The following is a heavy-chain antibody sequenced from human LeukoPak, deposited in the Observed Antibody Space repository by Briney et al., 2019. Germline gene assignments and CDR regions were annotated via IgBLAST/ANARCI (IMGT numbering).Heavy chain of an antibody. J-gene: IGHJ4*02. V-gene: IGHV1-8*01. CDR1: GYTFTSYD. CDR3: ARRHGRCSDGSCYYPDY. D-gene: IGHD2-15*01. CDR2: MNPNSGNT. Sequence: GASVKVSCKASGYTFTSYDINWMRQATGQGLEWMGWMNPNSGNTGYVQKFQGRVTMTRNSSITTAYMELSSLRSEDTAVYYCARRHGRCSDGSCYYPDYWGQGTLVTVSS.